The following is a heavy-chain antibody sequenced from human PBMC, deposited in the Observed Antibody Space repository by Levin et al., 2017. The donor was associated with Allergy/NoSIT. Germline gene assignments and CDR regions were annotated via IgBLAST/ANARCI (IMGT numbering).Heavy chain of an antibody. V-gene: IGHV4-59*01. CDR2: IYYSGST. Sequence: SQTLSLTCTVSGGSISSYYWSWIWPPPWKGLGWIGYIYYSGSTNYNPSLKSRVTISVDTSKNQFSLKLSSVTAADTAVYYCARASSGFGVYYWGQGTLVTVSA. CDR3: ARASSGFGVYY. J-gene: IGHJ4*02. D-gene: IGHD3-10*01. CDR1: GGSISSYY.